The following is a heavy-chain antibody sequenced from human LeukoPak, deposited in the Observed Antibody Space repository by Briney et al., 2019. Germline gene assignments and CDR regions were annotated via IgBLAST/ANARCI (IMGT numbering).Heavy chain of an antibody. CDR2: INHSGST. V-gene: IGHV4-34*01. J-gene: IGHJ4*02. CDR3: ARGAMATKFFDY. Sequence: SETLSLTCAVSGGSFSGYYWRWIRQPPGKGLEWIGEINHSGSTNYNPSLKSRVTISVDTSKNQFSLKLSSVTAADTAVYYCARGAMATKFFDYWGQGTLVTVSS. CDR1: GGSFSGYY. D-gene: IGHD5-24*01.